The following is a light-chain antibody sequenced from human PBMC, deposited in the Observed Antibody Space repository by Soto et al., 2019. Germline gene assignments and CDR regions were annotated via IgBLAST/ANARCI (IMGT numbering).Light chain of an antibody. CDR2: ATS. J-gene: IGKJ1*01. CDR1: QSISTY. CDR3: QQSYSTPPGT. Sequence: DIPMTQSPSSLSASVGDRVTITCRASQSISTYLIWYQQKPGKAPKLLIYATSSLQSGVPSRFSGSGSGTDFTLTISSLQPEDFATYYCQQSYSTPPGTFGQGTKVGIK. V-gene: IGKV1-39*01.